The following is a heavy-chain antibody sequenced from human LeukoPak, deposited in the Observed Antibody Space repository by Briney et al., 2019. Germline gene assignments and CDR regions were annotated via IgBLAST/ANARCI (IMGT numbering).Heavy chain of an antibody. CDR2: IYYSGNT. D-gene: IGHD1-7*01. CDR3: ARDYTLTLGTTTYFQH. CDR1: GGSISSSSYY. Sequence: SETLSLTCTVSGGSISSSSYYWAWIRQPPGKGLEWIGSIYYSGNTYYKSSLKSRVTIAVDTSKNQFSLKLNSVTAADTAVYYCARDYTLTLGTTTYFQHWGQGTLVTVSS. V-gene: IGHV4-39*07. J-gene: IGHJ1*01.